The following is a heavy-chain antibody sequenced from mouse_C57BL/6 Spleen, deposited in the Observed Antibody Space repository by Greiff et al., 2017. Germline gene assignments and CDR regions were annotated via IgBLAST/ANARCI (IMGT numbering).Heavy chain of an antibody. CDR2: ISDGGSYT. J-gene: IGHJ3*01. Sequence: EVKLMESGGGLVKPGGSLKLSCAASGFTFSSYAMSWVRQTPDKRLEWVATISDGGSYTYYPDNVKGRFTISRNNAKNNLFLQMSHLKSEDTAMYYWARGSSPYCSNRVFDYWGQGTLVTVSA. CDR1: GFTFSSYA. CDR3: ARGSSPYCSNRVFDY. D-gene: IGHD2-5*01. V-gene: IGHV5-4*03.